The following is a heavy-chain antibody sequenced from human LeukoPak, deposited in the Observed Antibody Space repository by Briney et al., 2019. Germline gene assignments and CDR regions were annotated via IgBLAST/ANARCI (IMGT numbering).Heavy chain of an antibody. Sequence: SGTLSLTCAVSGGSISSANWWSWVRQAPVKGLEWIGEIYHDGSTNYNPSLKSRITMSVDKSKNQFSLKLSSVTAADTAVYYCARHLADDILTGYGMDVWGQGTTVTVSS. CDR1: GGSISSANW. CDR2: IYHDGST. D-gene: IGHD3-9*01. J-gene: IGHJ6*02. V-gene: IGHV4-4*02. CDR3: ARHLADDILTGYGMDV.